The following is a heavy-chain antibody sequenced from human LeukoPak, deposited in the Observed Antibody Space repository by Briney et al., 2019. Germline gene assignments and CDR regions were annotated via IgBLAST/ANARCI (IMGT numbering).Heavy chain of an antibody. D-gene: IGHD2/OR15-2a*01. CDR3: ARVSFDVAFDI. J-gene: IGHJ3*02. Sequence: QPGGSLRLSCAASGFTFSSYEMNWVRQAPGKGLEWVSYISSSGSTIYYADSVKGRFTISRDNAKNSLYLQMNSLRAEDTAVYYCARVSFDVAFDIWGQGTMVTVSS. CDR2: ISSSGSTI. CDR1: GFTFSSYE. V-gene: IGHV3-48*03.